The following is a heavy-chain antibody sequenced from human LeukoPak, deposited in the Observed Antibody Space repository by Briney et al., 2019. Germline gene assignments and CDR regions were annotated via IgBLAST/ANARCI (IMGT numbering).Heavy chain of an antibody. J-gene: IGHJ4*02. CDR1: GFTFSSYS. CDR2: ISSSSSTI. D-gene: IGHD6-6*01. Sequence: QPGGSLRLSCAASGFTFSSYSMNWVRQAPGKGLEWVSYISSSSSTIYYADSVKGRFTISRDNAKNSLYLRMNSLRAEDTAVYYCARDPEPQTFIASRCWGQGTLVTVSS. CDR3: ARDPEPQTFIASRC. V-gene: IGHV3-48*04.